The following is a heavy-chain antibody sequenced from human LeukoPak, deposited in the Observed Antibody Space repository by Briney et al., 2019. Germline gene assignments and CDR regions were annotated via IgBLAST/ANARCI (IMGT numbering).Heavy chain of an antibody. V-gene: IGHV3-21*01. CDR2: ISSSSYI. CDR3: ARATYGSGIYYFDY. Sequence: GGSLRLSCAASGFTFSSYSMNWVRQAPGKGLEWVSSISSSSYIYYADSVKGRFTISRDNAKNSLYLQTNSLRAEDTAVYYCARATYGSGIYYFDYWGQGTLVTVSS. CDR1: GFTFSSYS. D-gene: IGHD3-10*01. J-gene: IGHJ4*02.